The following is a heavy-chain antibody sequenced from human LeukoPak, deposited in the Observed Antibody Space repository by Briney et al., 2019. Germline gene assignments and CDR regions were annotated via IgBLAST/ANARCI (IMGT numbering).Heavy chain of an antibody. V-gene: IGHV3-30-3*01. CDR2: ISYDGSNK. J-gene: IGHJ4*02. Sequence: GGSLRLSCAASGFTFSSYAMHWVRQAPGKGLEWVAVISYDGSNKYYADSVKGRFTISRDNSKNTLYLQMNSLRAEDTAVYYCAKDGGSSQEGFDYWGQGTLVTVSS. CDR1: GFTFSSYA. D-gene: IGHD1-26*01. CDR3: AKDGGSSQEGFDY.